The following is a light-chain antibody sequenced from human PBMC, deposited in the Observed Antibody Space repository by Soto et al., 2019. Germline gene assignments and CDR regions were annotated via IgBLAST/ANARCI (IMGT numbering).Light chain of an antibody. J-gene: IGLJ1*01. CDR1: SSDVGGYNY. CDR2: EVS. CDR3: SSSADTAYV. Sequence: QSVLTQPPSASGSPGQSVTISCTGTSSDVGGYNYVSWYQQHPGKAPKLMIYEVSKRPSGVPDRFSGSKSGNTASLTVSGLQAEDEADYYCSSSADTAYVFGTGTKVTVL. V-gene: IGLV2-8*01.